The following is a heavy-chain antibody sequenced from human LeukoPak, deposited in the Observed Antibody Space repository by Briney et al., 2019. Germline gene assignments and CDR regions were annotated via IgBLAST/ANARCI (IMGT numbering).Heavy chain of an antibody. J-gene: IGHJ2*01. CDR1: GYSINSGYY. V-gene: IGHV4-38-2*01. CDR2: IHHSGST. D-gene: IGHD3-10*01. Sequence: PSETLSLTSAVSGYSINSGYYWGWIRQPPGKGLEWIASIHHSGSTHYNPSLKSRVTISVDTSKNQFSLKLSSVTAADTAVYYCARLVRGVGYWYFDLWGRGTLVTVSS. CDR3: ARLVRGVGYWYFDL.